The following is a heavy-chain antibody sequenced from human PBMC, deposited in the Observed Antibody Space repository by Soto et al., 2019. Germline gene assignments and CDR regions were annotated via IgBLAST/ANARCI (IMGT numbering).Heavy chain of an antibody. CDR1: GFTFSDYY. J-gene: IGHJ4*02. CDR2: ISSSSSYT. Sequence: QVQLVESGGGLVQPGGSLRLSCAASGFTFSDYYMSWIRQAPGKGLEWVSYISSSSSYTNYADSVKGRFTISRDNAKNSLYLQMNSLRAEDTAVYYCARATTVTSAVADYWGQGTLVTVSS. CDR3: ARATTVTSAVADY. V-gene: IGHV3-11*06. D-gene: IGHD4-17*01.